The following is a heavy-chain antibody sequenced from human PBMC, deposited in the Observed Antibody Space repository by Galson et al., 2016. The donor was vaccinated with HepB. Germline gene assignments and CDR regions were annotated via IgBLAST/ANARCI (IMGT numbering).Heavy chain of an antibody. CDR3: ARHSDGFQGCSDS. CDR1: GGPVTTNSYY. Sequence: SETLSLTCTVSGGPVTTNSYYWSWIRPPPGKGLEWIGYIYSSGSTNYNPSLHSRVIMSFDTYRNQFSLNLSSVTAADTAVYYCARHSDGFQGCSDSWGQETLVTVSS. D-gene: IGHD2-15*01. V-gene: IGHV4-61*01. J-gene: IGHJ5*02. CDR2: IYSSGST.